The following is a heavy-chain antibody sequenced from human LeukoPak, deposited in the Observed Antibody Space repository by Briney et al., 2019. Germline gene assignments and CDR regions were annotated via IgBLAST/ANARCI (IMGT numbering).Heavy chain of an antibody. CDR1: GYTFTGYG. V-gene: IGHV1-18*01. Sequence: GASVKVSCKASGYTFTGYGISWVRQAPGQGLEWMGWISAYNGNTNYAQKLQGRVTMTTDTSTSTAYSELRSPRSDDTAVYYCARDLTRWLQSPEYWGQGTLVTVSP. D-gene: IGHD5-24*01. CDR3: ARDLTRWLQSPEY. J-gene: IGHJ4*02. CDR2: ISAYNGNT.